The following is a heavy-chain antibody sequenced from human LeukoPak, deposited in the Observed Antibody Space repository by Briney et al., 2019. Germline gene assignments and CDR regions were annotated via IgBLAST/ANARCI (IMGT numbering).Heavy chain of an antibody. CDR1: GYTFTTYY. CDR2: INSSGGST. V-gene: IGHV1-46*01. D-gene: IGHD5-12*01. Sequence: ASVKVSCKASGYTFTTYYIHWVRQAPGQGPEWMGIINSSGGSTAYAPNFQGRVTMTRDTSISTAYMELSRLRSDDTAVYYCARDLVVATIPYMDVWGKGTTVTVSS. J-gene: IGHJ6*03. CDR3: ARDLVVATIPYMDV.